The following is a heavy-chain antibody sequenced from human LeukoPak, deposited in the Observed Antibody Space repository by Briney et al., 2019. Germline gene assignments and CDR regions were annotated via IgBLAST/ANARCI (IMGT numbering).Heavy chain of an antibody. CDR2: ISTYNGNT. D-gene: IGHD4-17*01. J-gene: IGHJ4*02. V-gene: IGHV1-18*01. CDR3: ARGADYGKIDY. Sequence: GASVKVSCKASSYTFTSYGISWVRQAPGQGLEWMGWISTYNGNTNYAQKLQGRVTMSTDASTSTAYMELRSLRSDDTAVYYCARGADYGKIDYWGQGTLVTVSS. CDR1: SYTFTSYG.